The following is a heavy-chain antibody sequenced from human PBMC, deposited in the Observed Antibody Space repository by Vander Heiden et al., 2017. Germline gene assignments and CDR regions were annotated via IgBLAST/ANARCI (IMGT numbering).Heavy chain of an antibody. D-gene: IGHD3-9*01. CDR2: VSNSGTT. V-gene: IGHV4-59*08. J-gene: IGHJ4*02. Sequence: QVHLQESGPGLVKPSETLSLTCTASGGSISAYYWTWIRQPPGKGREWIAYVSNSGTTNYNPTLKSRVSISLDTSKNQFSLNLSSVTAADTAIYYCARMPHYDIMTGIDYWGQGTLVTVSS. CDR1: GGSISAYY. CDR3: ARMPHYDIMTGIDY.